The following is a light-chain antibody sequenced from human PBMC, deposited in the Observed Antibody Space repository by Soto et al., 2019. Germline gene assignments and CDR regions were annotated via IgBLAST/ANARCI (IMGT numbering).Light chain of an antibody. CDR1: SSDVGGYNY. J-gene: IGLJ1*01. Sequence: QSVLTQPASVSGSPGQSITISCTGTSSDVGGYNYASWYQQHPGKAPKLMIYEVSNRPSGASNRFSGSRSGNTASLTISGLQAEDEADYYCSSYTSSSTLYVFGTGTKVTVL. CDR2: EVS. V-gene: IGLV2-14*01. CDR3: SSYTSSSTLYV.